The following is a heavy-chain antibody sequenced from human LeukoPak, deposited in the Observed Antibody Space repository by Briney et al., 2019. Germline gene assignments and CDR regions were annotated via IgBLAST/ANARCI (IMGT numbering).Heavy chain of an antibody. CDR2: IIPILGIA. CDR1: GGTFSSCT. V-gene: IGHV1-69*04. D-gene: IGHD5-18*01. J-gene: IGHJ4*02. Sequence: SVKVSCKASGGTFSSCTISWVRHAPGQGLEWMGRIIPILGIANYAQKFQGRVTITADKSTSTAYMELSSLRSEDTAVYYCARDSATAMVTYWGQGTLVTVSS. CDR3: ARDSATAMVTY.